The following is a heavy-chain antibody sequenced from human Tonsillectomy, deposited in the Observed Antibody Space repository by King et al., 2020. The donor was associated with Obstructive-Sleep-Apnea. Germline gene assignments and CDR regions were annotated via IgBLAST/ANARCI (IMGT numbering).Heavy chain of an antibody. CDR2: IYYRGST. CDR1: GVSISTSSYY. CDR3: ASDSSGYYRFDY. Sequence: QESGPGLVKPSETLSLTCTVSGVSISTSSYYWGWIRQPPGKGLEWIGSIYYRGSTYYNPSLKSRVTISVDTSKNQFSLKLSSVTAADTAVYYCASDSSGYYRFDYWGQGTLVTVSS. J-gene: IGHJ4*02. D-gene: IGHD3-22*01. V-gene: IGHV4-39*07.